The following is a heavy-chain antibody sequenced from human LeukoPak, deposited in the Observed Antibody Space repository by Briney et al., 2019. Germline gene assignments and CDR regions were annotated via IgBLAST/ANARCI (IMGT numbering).Heavy chain of an antibody. CDR3: ARFDFRLVTSQGYYYGMDV. CDR1: GDSINAFY. CDR2: ISNGGSSGST. V-gene: IGHV4-59*08. J-gene: IGHJ6*02. D-gene: IGHD3-16*01. Sequence: SETLSLTCTVSGDSINAFYWSWIRQPPGKGLEWIGYISNGGSSGSTNYNPSLKSRVTISVDTSKNQFSLKLSSVTAADTAVYYCARFDFRLVTSQGYYYGMDVWGQGTTVTVSS.